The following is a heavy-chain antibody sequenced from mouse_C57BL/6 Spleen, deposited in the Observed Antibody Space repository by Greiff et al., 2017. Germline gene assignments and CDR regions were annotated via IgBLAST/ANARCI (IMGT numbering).Heavy chain of an antibody. J-gene: IGHJ1*03. CDR2: ISDGGSYT. CDR1: GFTFSSYA. Sequence: EVMLVESGGGLVKPGGSLKLSCAASGFTFSSYAMSWVRQTPEKRLEWVATISDGGSYTYYPDNVKGRFTISRDNAKNNLYLQMSHLKSEDTAMYYCARERSDYDGGYFDVWGTGTTVTVSS. V-gene: IGHV5-4*01. D-gene: IGHD2-4*01. CDR3: ARERSDYDGGYFDV.